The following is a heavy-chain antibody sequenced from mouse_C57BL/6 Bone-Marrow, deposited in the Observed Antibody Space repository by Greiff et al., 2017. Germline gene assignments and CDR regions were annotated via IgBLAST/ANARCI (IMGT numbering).Heavy chain of an antibody. V-gene: IGHV1-59*01. CDR1: GYTFTSYW. CDR2: IAPSDNYT. D-gene: IGHD1-1*01. CDR3: ARDYYGSSYYWYFDV. J-gene: IGHJ1*03. Sequence: QVQLQQPGAELVRPGTSVKLSCKASGYTFTSYWMHWVKQRPGQGLEWIGVIAPSDNYTNYNQKFKGKATLTADKSSSTAYMELRSLTSEDSAVYFCARDYYGSSYYWYFDVWGTGTTVTVSS.